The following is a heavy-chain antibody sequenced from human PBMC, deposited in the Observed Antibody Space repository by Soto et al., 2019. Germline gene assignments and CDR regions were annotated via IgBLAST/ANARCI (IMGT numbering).Heavy chain of an antibody. Sequence: QVQLVQSGAEVKKPGSSVKVSCKASGGTFSSYTISWVRQAPGQGLEWMGRIIPILGIANYAQKFQGRVTITADKATSTAYMELSSLRTEDKDVYYGAREVGGGSCSSTSCQEEWGPGTLVTVSS. V-gene: IGHV1-69*08. D-gene: IGHD2-2*01. CDR3: AREVGGGSCSSTSCQEE. CDR1: GGTFSSYT. CDR2: IIPILGIA. J-gene: IGHJ4*02.